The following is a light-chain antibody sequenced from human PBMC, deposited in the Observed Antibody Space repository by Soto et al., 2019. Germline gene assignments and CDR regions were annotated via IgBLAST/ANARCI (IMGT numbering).Light chain of an antibody. J-gene: IGKJ5*01. CDR2: GAS. Sequence: EIVLTQSPGTLSLSPGERVTLSCRASQNVRSNYLAWYQQKPGQAPRLLIYGASTRAAGIPARFSGSGFGTDFTLTISSLEPEDFEVYYCQQYNNWPITFGQGTRLEI. CDR3: QQYNNWPIT. CDR1: QNVRSNY. V-gene: IGKV3-20*01.